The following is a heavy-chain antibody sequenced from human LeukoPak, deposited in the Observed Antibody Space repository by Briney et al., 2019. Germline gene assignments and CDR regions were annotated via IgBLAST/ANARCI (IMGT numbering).Heavy chain of an antibody. D-gene: IGHD2-2*01. V-gene: IGHV3-23*01. CDR2: ISGSGGST. J-gene: IGHJ4*02. Sequence: GGSLRLSCAASGFTFSNYAMSWVRQAPGKGLEWVSTISGSGGSTYYANSVKGRFTISRDNSKNTVYLQMNSLRAEDTAVYYCAKLGDIVVVPAALWGQGTLVTVSS. CDR3: AKLGDIVVVPAAL. CDR1: GFTFSNYA.